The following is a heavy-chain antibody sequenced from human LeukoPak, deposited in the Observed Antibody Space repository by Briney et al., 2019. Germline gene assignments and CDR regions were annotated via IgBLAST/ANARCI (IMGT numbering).Heavy chain of an antibody. D-gene: IGHD3-9*01. J-gene: IGHJ4*02. CDR2: INRSGST. Sequence: SETLSLTCAVYGGSFSGYYWSWIRQPPGKGLEWIGEINRSGSTNYNPSLKSRVTISVDTSKNQFSLKLTSVTAADTAVYYCASLYYDILTGYYNGYFDYWGQGTLVTVSS. CDR1: GGSFSGYY. V-gene: IGHV4-34*01. CDR3: ASLYYDILTGYYNGYFDY.